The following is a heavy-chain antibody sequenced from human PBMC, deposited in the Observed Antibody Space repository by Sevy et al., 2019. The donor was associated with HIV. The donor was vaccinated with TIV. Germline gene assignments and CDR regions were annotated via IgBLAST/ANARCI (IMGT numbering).Heavy chain of an antibody. D-gene: IGHD3-22*01. CDR3: VKGGRYYDNGGYSPVDY. J-gene: IGHJ4*02. CDR1: GFTFSSYA. V-gene: IGHV3-23*01. Sequence: GGSLRLSCAASGFTFSSYAMSWVRQAPGKGLEWVSTFSPSGDNTYYVDSVKGRFTISRDNSKNTLYLQMNRLRAEDTAVYFCVKGGRYYDNGGYSPVDYWGQGTLVTVSS. CDR2: FSPSGDNT.